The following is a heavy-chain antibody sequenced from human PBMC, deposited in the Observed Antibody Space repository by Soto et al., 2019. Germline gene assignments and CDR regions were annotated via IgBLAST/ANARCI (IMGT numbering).Heavy chain of an antibody. CDR1: GGSISSGDYY. CDR3: ASSMVRGVIPTEEYYNY. D-gene: IGHD3-10*01. Sequence: SETLSLTCTVSGGSISSGDYYWSWIRQPPGKGLEWIGYIYYSGSTYYNPSLESRVTISVDTSKNQFSLKLSSVTAGDTAGSYCASSMVRGVIPTEEYYNYWGQGARVTDPS. V-gene: IGHV4-30-4*01. J-gene: IGHJ4*02. CDR2: IYYSGST.